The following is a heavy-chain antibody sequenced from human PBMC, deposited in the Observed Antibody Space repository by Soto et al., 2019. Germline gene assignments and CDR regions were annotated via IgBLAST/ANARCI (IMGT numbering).Heavy chain of an antibody. V-gene: IGHV3-30-3*01. Sequence: GGSLRLSCVASGFTFSSYAMSWARQAPGKGLEWVAVISYDGSNKYYADSVKGRFTISRDNSKNTLYLQMNSLRAEDTAVYYCARDFLTLRYFDWSRYFDLWGRGTLVTVSS. CDR2: ISYDGSNK. CDR1: GFTFSSYA. D-gene: IGHD3-9*01. J-gene: IGHJ2*01. CDR3: ARDFLTLRYFDWSRYFDL.